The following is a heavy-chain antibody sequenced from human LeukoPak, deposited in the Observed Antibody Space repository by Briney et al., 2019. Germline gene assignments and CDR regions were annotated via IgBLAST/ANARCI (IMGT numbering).Heavy chain of an antibody. CDR3: ARVGLQSHFDY. CDR2: IYYSGST. V-gene: IGHV4-31*03. CDR1: GGSISSGGYY. D-gene: IGHD4-11*01. Sequence: PSQTLSLTCTVSGGSISSGGYYWSWIRQHPGKGLGWIGYIYYSGSTYYNPSLKSRVTISVDTSKNQFSLKLSSVTAADTAVYYCARVGLQSHFDYWGQGTLVTVSS. J-gene: IGHJ4*02.